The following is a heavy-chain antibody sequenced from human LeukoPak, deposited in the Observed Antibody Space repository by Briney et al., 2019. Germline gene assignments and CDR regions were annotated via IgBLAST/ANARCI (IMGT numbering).Heavy chain of an antibody. CDR3: GRGRASSWSNWYFDL. J-gene: IGHJ2*01. V-gene: IGHV3-74*01. CDR2: INSDGSAT. D-gene: IGHD6-13*01. Sequence: GGSLRLSCEASGFTFRSYWMHWVRQAPGKGLVWVSRINSDGSATSYADSVKGRFTISRDNAKATLYLQMNSLRAEDTAVYYCGRGRASSWSNWYFDLWGRGTLGTVSS. CDR1: GFTFRSYW.